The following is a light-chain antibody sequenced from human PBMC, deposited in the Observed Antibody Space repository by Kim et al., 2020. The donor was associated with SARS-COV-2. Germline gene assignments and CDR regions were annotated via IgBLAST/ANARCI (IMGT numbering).Light chain of an antibody. CDR2: GAS. J-gene: IGKJ4*01. CDR3: QQYYSYPLT. CDR1: QGVSSY. Sequence: APVGDRFIFTGRASQGVSSYLAWFQQKPGKAPKSLISGASTLQSGVPSRFSGSGSGTGFTLTISSLQPEDFATYYCQQYYSYPLTFGGGTKVDIK. V-gene: IGKV1-16*01.